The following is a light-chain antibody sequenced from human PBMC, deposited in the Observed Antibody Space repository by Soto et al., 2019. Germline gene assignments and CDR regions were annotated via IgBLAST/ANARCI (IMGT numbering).Light chain of an antibody. CDR3: QQSNSFPIT. V-gene: IGKV1-12*01. Sequence: DIQMTQSPSSVSASVGDRVTITCRASQGISRWLAWYQQKPGKAPKLLIYVASNLEMESGVPSRFSGSGSGTDFNLTISSLQPEDFATYYCQQSNSFPITFGQGTRLE. CDR2: VAS. CDR1: QGISRW. J-gene: IGKJ5*01.